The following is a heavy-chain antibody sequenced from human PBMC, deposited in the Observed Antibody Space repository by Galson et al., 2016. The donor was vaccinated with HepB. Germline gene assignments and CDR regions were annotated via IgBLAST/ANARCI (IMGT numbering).Heavy chain of an antibody. CDR2: IKSDGSIT. V-gene: IGHV3-74*01. CDR1: GFTFSSYW. Sequence: SLRLSCAASGFTFSSYWMDWVRQAPGKGLVWVSRIKSDGSITTYADSVKGRFAISRDNAKNTLNLQMNSLRAEDTAVYYCARDPNYDILTTYGMDVWGQGTTVTVSS. CDR3: ARDPNYDILTTYGMDV. D-gene: IGHD3-9*01. J-gene: IGHJ6*02.